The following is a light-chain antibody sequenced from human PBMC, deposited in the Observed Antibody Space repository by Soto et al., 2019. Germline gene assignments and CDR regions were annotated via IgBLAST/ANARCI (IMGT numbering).Light chain of an antibody. CDR2: GAS. J-gene: IGKJ1*01. CDR1: QSVSSN. CDR3: QQYNNWPRT. V-gene: IGKV3-15*01. Sequence: EIVMTQSPGTLSVSPGERATLSCRASQSVSSNLAWYQQKPGQAPRLLIYGASTRATGIPARFSCSRSGTEFTLTISSLQSEDFAAYYCQQYNNWPRTFGQGTKVEIK.